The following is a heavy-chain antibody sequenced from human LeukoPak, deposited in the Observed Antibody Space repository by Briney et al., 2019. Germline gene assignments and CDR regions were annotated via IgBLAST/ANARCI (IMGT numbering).Heavy chain of an antibody. CDR1: GYTFTGYY. Sequence: ASVKVSCKASGYTFTGYYMQWVRQAPGQGLEWMGWINPNSGGTNYAQKFQGRVTMTRDTSISTAYMELSRLRSDDTAVYYCARDRATITMVRGVMEFDYWGQGTLVTVSS. J-gene: IGHJ4*02. V-gene: IGHV1-2*02. CDR3: ARDRATITMVRGVMEFDY. D-gene: IGHD3-10*01. CDR2: INPNSGGT.